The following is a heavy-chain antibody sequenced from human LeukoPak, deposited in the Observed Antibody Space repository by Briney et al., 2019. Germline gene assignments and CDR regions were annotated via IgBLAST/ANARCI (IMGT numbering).Heavy chain of an antibody. CDR3: ARVASNDYSNLRYYYYYYGMDV. V-gene: IGHV3-74*01. CDR1: GFTFSSYA. Sequence: GGSLRLSCAASGFTFSSYAMSWVRQAPGKGLVWVSRINSDGSSTSYADSVKGRFTISRDNAKNTLYLQMNSLRAEDTAVYYCARVASNDYSNLRYYYYYYGMDVWGQGTTVTVSS. J-gene: IGHJ6*02. D-gene: IGHD4-11*01. CDR2: INSDGSST.